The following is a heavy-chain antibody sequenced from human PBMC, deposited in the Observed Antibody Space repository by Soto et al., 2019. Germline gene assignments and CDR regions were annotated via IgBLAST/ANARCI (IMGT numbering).Heavy chain of an antibody. D-gene: IGHD3-9*01. CDR3: VRAIRYFDWALDY. CDR1: EFTLSDYG. V-gene: IGHV3-64*01. CDR2: INSYGGST. Sequence: EVQLVESGGGLVQPGGSLRLSCGASEFTLSDYGMHWVRQAPGKGLEHVSVINSYGGSTYYANSVKGRLTISRDKSKNTLYLQMGSLRAEDTAVYYCVRAIRYFDWALDYWGQGSLVTVSS. J-gene: IGHJ4*02.